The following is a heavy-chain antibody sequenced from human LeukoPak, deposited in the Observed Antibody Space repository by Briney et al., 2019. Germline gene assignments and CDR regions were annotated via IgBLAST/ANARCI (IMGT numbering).Heavy chain of an antibody. CDR2: MYSSGTT. V-gene: IGHV4-4*07. Sequence: KSSETLSLTCTVPGDSISSYYWSWIRQPAGRGLEWIGRMYSSGTTHYSPSLKSRITMSVDTSKNQFSLRLSSVAAADTAVYYCAREGGSYRSFDYWGQGTLVTVSS. J-gene: IGHJ4*02. D-gene: IGHD1-26*01. CDR1: GDSISSYY. CDR3: AREGGSYRSFDY.